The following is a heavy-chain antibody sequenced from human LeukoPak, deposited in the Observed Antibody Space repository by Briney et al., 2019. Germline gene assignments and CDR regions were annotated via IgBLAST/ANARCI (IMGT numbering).Heavy chain of an antibody. Sequence: PGGTPRLSCAASGFTLTYYWMSWVRQAPGKGLEWVANIKQDGSEKNYVDSVKGRFTISRDNAKNSLYLQMNSLRAEDTAVYYCARDRGGHSYWGQGTLVTVSS. CDR2: IKQDGSEK. V-gene: IGHV3-7*01. J-gene: IGHJ4*02. CDR1: GFTLTYYW. CDR3: ARDRGGHSY.